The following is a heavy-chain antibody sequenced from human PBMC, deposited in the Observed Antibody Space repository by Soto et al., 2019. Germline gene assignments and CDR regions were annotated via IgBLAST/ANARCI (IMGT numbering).Heavy chain of an antibody. D-gene: IGHD1-1*01. J-gene: IGHJ3*02. CDR1: GFTFSSYE. CDR3: ARGRPHAFDI. CDR2: ISSSGSTI. Sequence: EVQLVESGGGLVQPGGSLRLSCAASGFTFSSYEMNWVRQAPGKGLEWVSYISSSGSTIYYADSVKGRFTISRDNAKTSLYLQMNSLRAEDTAGYYCARGRPHAFDIWGQGTMVTVSS. V-gene: IGHV3-48*03.